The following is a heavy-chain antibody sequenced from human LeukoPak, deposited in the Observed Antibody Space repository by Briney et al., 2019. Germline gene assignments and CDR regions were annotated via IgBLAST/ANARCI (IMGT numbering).Heavy chain of an antibody. Sequence: GGSLRLSCAASGFTFSSYGMHWVRQAPGKGLEWVAFIRYDGSNKYYADSVKGRFAISRDNSKNTLYLQMNSLRAEDTAVYYCAKDGPAAGIYYYYMDVWGKGTTVTISS. D-gene: IGHD6-13*01. CDR2: IRYDGSNK. V-gene: IGHV3-30*02. CDR3: AKDGPAAGIYYYYMDV. CDR1: GFTFSSYG. J-gene: IGHJ6*03.